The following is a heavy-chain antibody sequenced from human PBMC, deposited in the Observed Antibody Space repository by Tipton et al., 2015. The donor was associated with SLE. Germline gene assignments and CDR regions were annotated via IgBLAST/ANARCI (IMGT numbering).Heavy chain of an antibody. Sequence: LRLSCTVSGGSISSYYWSRIRQPPGKGLEWIGYIYYSGSTNYNPSLKSRVTISVDTSKNQFSLKLSSVTAADTAVYYCARGDHPLPWFDPWGQGTLVTVSS. CDR3: ARGDHPLPWFDP. CDR1: GGSISSYY. J-gene: IGHJ5*02. V-gene: IGHV4-59*01. CDR2: IYYSGST.